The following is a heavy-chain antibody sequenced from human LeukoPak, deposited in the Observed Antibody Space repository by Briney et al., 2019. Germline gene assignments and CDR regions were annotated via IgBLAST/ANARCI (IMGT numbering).Heavy chain of an antibody. D-gene: IGHD2-2*01. CDR3: ARGRGYCSSTSCYPVTKRDAFDI. V-gene: IGHV3-21*01. J-gene: IGHJ3*02. CDR2: ISSSSSYI. CDR1: GFTFSIYS. Sequence: GGSLRLSCAASGFTFSIYSMNWVRQAPGKGLEWVSSISSSSSYIYYADSVKGRFTISRDNAKNSLYLQMNSLRAEDTAVYYCARGRGYCSSTSCYPVTKRDAFDIWGQGTMVTVSS.